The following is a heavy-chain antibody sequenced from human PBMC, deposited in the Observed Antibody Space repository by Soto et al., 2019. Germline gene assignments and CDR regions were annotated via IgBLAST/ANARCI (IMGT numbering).Heavy chain of an antibody. CDR1: GFTFSSYW. J-gene: IGHJ6*02. CDR3: ARDLVAVAGRHYYYNGLDV. D-gene: IGHD6-19*01. V-gene: IGHV3-7*03. Sequence: ESGGGLVQPGGSLRLSCAASGFTFSSYWMSWVRQAPGKGLEWVANIKQDGSENYYVDSVRGRFTISRDNAKNSLYLQMNSLRAEDTAVYYCARDLVAVAGRHYYYNGLDVWGQGTTVTVSS. CDR2: IKQDGSEN.